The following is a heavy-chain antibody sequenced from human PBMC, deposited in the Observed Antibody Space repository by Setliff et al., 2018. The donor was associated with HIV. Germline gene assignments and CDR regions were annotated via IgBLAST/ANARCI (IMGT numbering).Heavy chain of an antibody. V-gene: IGHV4-59*01. CDR2: IYYIGNT. J-gene: IGHJ5*02. CDR3: ARRHTAFDP. CDR1: GGSMSTYY. D-gene: IGHD5-18*01. Sequence: SETLSLTCTVSGGSMSTYYWSWIRQPPGKGLEWIGYIYYIGNTNYNPSLKGRVTLSVDTSKNQLSLKLSSVTAADTAVYYCARRHTAFDPWGQGTLVTVSS.